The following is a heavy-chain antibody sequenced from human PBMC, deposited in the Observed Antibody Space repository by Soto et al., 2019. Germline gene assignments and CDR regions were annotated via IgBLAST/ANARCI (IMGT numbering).Heavy chain of an antibody. V-gene: IGHV1-69*01. D-gene: IGHD3-22*01. J-gene: IGHJ3*02. CDR1: GGTFSSYA. CDR2: IIPMSGTV. CDR3: NLDSSGSYDVFDI. Sequence: QVQLVQSGAEVKKPESSVKVSCKASGGTFSSYAISWVRQAPGQGLEWMGGIIPMSGTVKYAQKFQGRVTITADESTTTAYMELSSLRYEETAVYYCNLDSSGSYDVFDIWGQGTVVTVSS.